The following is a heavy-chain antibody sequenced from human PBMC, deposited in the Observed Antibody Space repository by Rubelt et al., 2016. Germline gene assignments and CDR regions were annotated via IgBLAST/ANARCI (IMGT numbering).Heavy chain of an antibody. V-gene: IGHV3-30*01. Sequence: DSAKGRFTISRDNSKNTLYLQVNSLRPEDTAIYYCARESYSSSSFYYFDYWGQGTLVTVSS. CDR3: ARESYSSSSFYYFDY. D-gene: IGHD6-6*01. J-gene: IGHJ4*02.